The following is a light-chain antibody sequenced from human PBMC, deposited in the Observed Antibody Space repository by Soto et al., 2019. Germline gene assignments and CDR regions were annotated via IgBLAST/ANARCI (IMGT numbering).Light chain of an antibody. CDR1: SSNIGAGYD. J-gene: IGLJ1*01. V-gene: IGLV1-40*01. Sequence: QLVLTQPPSVSGAPGQRVTISCTGSSSNIGAGYDVHWYQQLPGTAPKLLICGNSNRPSGVPDRFSGSKSGTSASLAITGLQAEDEADYYCQSYDSSLREVFGTGTKLTVL. CDR2: GNS. CDR3: QSYDSSLREV.